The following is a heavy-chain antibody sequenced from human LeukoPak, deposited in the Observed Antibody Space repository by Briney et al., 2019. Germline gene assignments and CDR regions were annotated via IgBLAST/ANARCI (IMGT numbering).Heavy chain of an antibody. V-gene: IGHV1-8*01. CDR1: GYTFTSYD. J-gene: IGHJ6*02. CDR2: MNPNSGNT. Sequence: ASVKVSCKASGYTFTSYDINWVRHATGQGLEWMGWMNPNSGNTGYAQKFQGRVTMTRNTSISTAYMELSSLRSEDTAVYYCARGGSGYTIFGVVIGYYGMDAWGQGTTVTVSS. CDR3: ARGGSGYTIFGVVIGYYGMDA. D-gene: IGHD3-3*01.